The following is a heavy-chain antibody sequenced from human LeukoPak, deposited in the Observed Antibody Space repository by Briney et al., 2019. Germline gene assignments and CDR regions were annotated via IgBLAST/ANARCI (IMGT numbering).Heavy chain of an antibody. J-gene: IGHJ3*02. CDR2: IYYSGST. D-gene: IGHD3-16*01. CDR3: ARESLAADAFDI. V-gene: IGHV4-59*11. Sequence: SETLSLTCTVSGGSISSHYWSWIRQPPGKGLEWIGYIYYSGSTNYNPSLKSRVTISVDTSKNQFSLKLSSVTAADTAVYYCARESLAADAFDIWGQGTMVTVSS. CDR1: GGSISSHY.